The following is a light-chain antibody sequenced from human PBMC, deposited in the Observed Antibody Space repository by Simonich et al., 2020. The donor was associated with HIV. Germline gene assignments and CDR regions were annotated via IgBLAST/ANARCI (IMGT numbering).Light chain of an antibody. CDR3: QQRSNWVT. CDR2: GAS. Sequence: EIVMTQSPATLSVSPGERATLSCRASQSVSSNLAWYQRKPGQAPRLLIYGASTRATGIPDRVSGSGSGTDFTLTISSLEPEDFAVYYCQQRSNWVTFGGGTKVEIK. V-gene: IGKV3D-15*01. CDR1: QSVSSN. J-gene: IGKJ4*01.